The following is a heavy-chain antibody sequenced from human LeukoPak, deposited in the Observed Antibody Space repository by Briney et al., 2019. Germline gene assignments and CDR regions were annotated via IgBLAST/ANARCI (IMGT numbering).Heavy chain of an antibody. CDR2: IEHDGSET. CDR3: ARDRGRRYCNSTYCPYYMDV. CDR1: GFTFKSFA. Sequence: GESLKISCEGSGFTFKSFAMTWVRRVPGKRLEWVANIEHDGSETYHVDSVKGRFTISRDNARNLLYLQMNFLRAGDTAVYYCARDRGRRYCNSTYCPYYMDVWGKGTTVTVSS. V-gene: IGHV3-7*01. J-gene: IGHJ6*04. D-gene: IGHD2/OR15-2a*01.